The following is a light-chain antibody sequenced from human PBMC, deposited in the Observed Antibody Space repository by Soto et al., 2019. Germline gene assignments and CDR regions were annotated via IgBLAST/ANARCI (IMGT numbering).Light chain of an antibody. V-gene: IGLV4-69*01. CDR1: SGHNSYA. CDR2: LNSDGSH. CDR3: QTWSTDIRV. Sequence: QLVLTQPPSASASLGASVKLTCTLSSGHNSYAIAWHQQQPEEGPRYLMKLNSDGSHSKGDGIPDRFSGSSSGAERYLTISSLQSEDEADYYCQTWSTDIRVFGGGTQLTVL. J-gene: IGLJ7*01.